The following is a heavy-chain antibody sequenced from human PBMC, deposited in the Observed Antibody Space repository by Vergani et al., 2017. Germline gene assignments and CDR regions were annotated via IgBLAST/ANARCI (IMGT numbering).Heavy chain of an antibody. CDR1: GYTFTSYG. D-gene: IGHD3-3*01. CDR3: ARTSFGDFWSGYYYYYYGMDV. Sequence: QVQLVQSGAEVKKPGASVKVSCKASGYTFTSYGISWVRQAPGQGLEWMGWISAYNGNTNYAQKLQGRVTMTTDTSTSTAYMELRSLRSDDTAVYYCARTSFGDFWSGYYYYYYGMDVWGQGTTVTVSS. CDR2: ISAYNGNT. J-gene: IGHJ6*02. V-gene: IGHV1-18*01.